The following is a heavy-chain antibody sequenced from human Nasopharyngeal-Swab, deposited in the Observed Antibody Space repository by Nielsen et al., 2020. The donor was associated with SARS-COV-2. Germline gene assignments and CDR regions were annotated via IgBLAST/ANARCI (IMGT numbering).Heavy chain of an antibody. CDR2: MNLDSGDT. V-gene: IGHV1-8*01. CDR1: GYTFASFD. Sequence: ASVKVSCKTSGYTFASFDINWVRQATGRGLEWVGWMNLDSGDTHYAQECQGKVTLTRDTSSSTAYMELSSLRSEDTAVYYCARGPRPKRHLDYWGQGTLVTVSS. CDR3: ARGPRPKRHLDY. J-gene: IGHJ4*02.